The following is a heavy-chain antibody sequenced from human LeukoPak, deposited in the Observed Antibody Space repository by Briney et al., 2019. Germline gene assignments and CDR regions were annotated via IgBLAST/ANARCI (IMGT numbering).Heavy chain of an antibody. CDR3: AKGFYDFWSGYYFDY. CDR1: GLTLSSYA. D-gene: IGHD3-3*01. V-gene: IGHV3-23*01. CDR2: ISGSGDST. Sequence: GGSLRLSCAASGLTLSSYAMSWVRQAPGKGLEWVSAISGSGDSTYYADSVKGRFTISRDNSKNTLYLQMNSLRAEDTAVYYCAKGFYDFWSGYYFDYWGQGTLVTVSS. J-gene: IGHJ4*02.